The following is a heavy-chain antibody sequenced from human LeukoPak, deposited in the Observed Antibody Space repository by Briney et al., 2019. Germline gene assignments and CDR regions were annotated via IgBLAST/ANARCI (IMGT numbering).Heavy chain of an antibody. CDR1: GYSISSGYY. J-gene: IGHJ4*02. V-gene: IGHV4-38-2*01. CDR3: ARLRENGDYGIDY. D-gene: IGHD4-17*01. CDR2: IYHSGST. Sequence: SETLSLTCAVSGYSISSGYYWGWIRQPPGKGLEWIGSIYHSGSTYYNPPLKSRVTISVDTSKNQFSLKLSSVTAADTAVYYCARLRENGDYGIDYWGQGTLVTVSS.